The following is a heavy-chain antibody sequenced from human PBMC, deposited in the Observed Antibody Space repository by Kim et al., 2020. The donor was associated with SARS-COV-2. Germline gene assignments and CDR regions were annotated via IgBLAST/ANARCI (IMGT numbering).Heavy chain of an antibody. CDR1: GGSISSGGYY. CDR2: IYYSGST. D-gene: IGHD3-10*01. Sequence: SETLSLTCTVSGGSISSGGYYWSWIRQHPGKGLEWIGYIYYSGSTYYNPSLKSRVTISVDTSKNQFSLKLSSVTAADTAVCYCAGDDYGSGNTLYWGQGTLVSVSS. J-gene: IGHJ4*02. V-gene: IGHV4-31*03. CDR3: AGDDYGSGNTLY.